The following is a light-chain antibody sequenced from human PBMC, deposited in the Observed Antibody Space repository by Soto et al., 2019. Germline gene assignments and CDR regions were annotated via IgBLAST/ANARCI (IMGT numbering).Light chain of an antibody. J-gene: IGKJ5*01. CDR3: QQSYSTPIT. CDR2: KAS. CDR1: QTISSW. V-gene: IGKV1-5*03. Sequence: DIQMTQSPSTLSGSVGDRVTITCLASQTISSWLAWYQQKPGKAPKLLIYKASTLKSGVPSRFSGSGSGTDFTLTISSLQPEDFATYYCQQSYSTPITFGQGTRLEIK.